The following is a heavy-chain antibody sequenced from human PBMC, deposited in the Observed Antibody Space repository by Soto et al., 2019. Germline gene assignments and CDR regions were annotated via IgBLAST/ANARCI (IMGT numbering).Heavy chain of an antibody. CDR2: IYHSGST. CDR3: ARDGGEYCSGGSCYEGRWFGP. J-gene: IGHJ5*02. V-gene: IGHV4-4*02. D-gene: IGHD2-15*01. CDR1: SGSISSSNW. Sequence: SETLSLTCAVSSGSISSSNWWSWVRQPPGKGLEWIGEIYHSGSTNYNPSLKSRVTISVDKSKNQFSLKLSSVTAADTAVYYCARDGGEYCSGGSCYEGRWFGPWGQGTLVTVSS.